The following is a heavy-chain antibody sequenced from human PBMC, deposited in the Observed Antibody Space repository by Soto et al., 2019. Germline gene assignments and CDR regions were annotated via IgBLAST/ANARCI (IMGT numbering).Heavy chain of an antibody. J-gene: IGHJ6*02. Sequence: GGSLRLSCAASGFTFSSYAMSWVRQAPGKGLEWVSAISGSGGSTYYADSVKGRFTISRDNSKNTLYLQMNSLRAEDTAVYYCAKALAAASYYYYGMDVWGQGTTVTVCS. D-gene: IGHD6-13*01. CDR1: GFTFSSYA. CDR2: ISGSGGST. CDR3: AKALAAASYYYYGMDV. V-gene: IGHV3-23*01.